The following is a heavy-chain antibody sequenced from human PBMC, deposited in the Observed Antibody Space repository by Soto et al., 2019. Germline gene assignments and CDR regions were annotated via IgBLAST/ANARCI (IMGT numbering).Heavy chain of an antibody. V-gene: IGHV4-30-2*01. CDR1: GGSISSGGYS. D-gene: IGHD3-22*01. CDR2: IYHSGST. CDR3: ARGPFRSSGYPYYFDY. J-gene: IGHJ4*02. Sequence: PSETLSLTCAVSGGSISSGGYSWSWIRQPPGKGLEWIGYIYHSGSTYYNPSLKSRVTISVDRSKNQFSLKLSSVTAADTAVYYCARGPFRSSGYPYYFDYWGQGTLVTVSS.